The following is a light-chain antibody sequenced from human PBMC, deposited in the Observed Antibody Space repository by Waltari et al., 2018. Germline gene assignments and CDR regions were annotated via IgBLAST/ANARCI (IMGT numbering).Light chain of an antibody. CDR2: YRSDSEN. CDR1: SDINIGTYQ. V-gene: IGLV5-45*01. J-gene: IGLJ2*01. Sequence: QAVLTQPAFLSASPGASASLTCTERSDINIGTYQIYWYPQRPGSPPQFLLKYRSDSENQQGSGVPSRFSGSKDISANAGILLISGLQSEDEADYYCMILYNRAVVFGGGTKLTVL. CDR3: MILYNRAVV.